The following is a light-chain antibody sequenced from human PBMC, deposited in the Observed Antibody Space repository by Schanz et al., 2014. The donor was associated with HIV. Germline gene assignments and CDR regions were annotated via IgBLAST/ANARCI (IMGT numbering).Light chain of an antibody. Sequence: QSVLTQPPSLSGAPGQRVSLSCNGTSSNIGAGYDVHWYHHLPGSAPKLLIYGNTNRPSGVPARFSGSKSGSSASLAISGLHSEDEADYHCAAWDDSLNGRVFGGGTKLT. CDR2: GNT. J-gene: IGLJ2*01. CDR3: AAWDDSLNGRV. CDR1: SSNIGAGYD. V-gene: IGLV1-40*01.